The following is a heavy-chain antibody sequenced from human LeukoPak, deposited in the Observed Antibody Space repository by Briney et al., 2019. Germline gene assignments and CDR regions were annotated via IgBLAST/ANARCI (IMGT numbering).Heavy chain of an antibody. CDR2: IIPIFGTA. V-gene: IGHV1-69*06. D-gene: IGHD3-22*01. CDR1: GGTFSSYA. Sequence: SVKVSCKASGGTFSSYAISWVRQAPGQGLECMGGIIPIFGTANYAQKFQGRVTMTEDTSTDTAYMELSSLRSEDTAVYYCATEGAYYDGSGYSDYWDQGTLVTVSS. CDR3: ATEGAYYDGSGYSDY. J-gene: IGHJ4*02.